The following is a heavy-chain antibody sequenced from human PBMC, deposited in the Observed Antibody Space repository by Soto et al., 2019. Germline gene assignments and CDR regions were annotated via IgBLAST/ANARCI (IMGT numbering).Heavy chain of an antibody. J-gene: IGHJ3*02. D-gene: IGHD3-22*01. CDR2: IYYSGST. CDR1: GASVSSGSYY. Sequence: ESLSLTCPVSGASVSSGSYYGSWIREPPGKGLEWVGYIYYSGSTNYNPSLKSRVTISVDTSKNQFSLKLSSVTAADTAVYYCVSVTVAGGWFDAFDIWGQGTMVTV. CDR3: VSVTVAGGWFDAFDI. V-gene: IGHV4-61*01.